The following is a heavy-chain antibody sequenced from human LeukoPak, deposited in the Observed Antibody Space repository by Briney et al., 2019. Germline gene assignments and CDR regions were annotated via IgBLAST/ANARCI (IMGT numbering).Heavy chain of an antibody. Sequence: GGSLRLSCAASGFTVSSNYMSWVRQAPGKGLEWVSYIYSGGSTYYADSVKGRFTLSRDNSKNTLYLQMNSLRAEDTAVYYCASELWFGELFRDAFDIWDQGKMVTVSS. D-gene: IGHD3-10*01. V-gene: IGHV3-66*01. J-gene: IGHJ3*02. CDR2: IYSGGST. CDR3: ASELWFGELFRDAFDI. CDR1: GFTVSSNY.